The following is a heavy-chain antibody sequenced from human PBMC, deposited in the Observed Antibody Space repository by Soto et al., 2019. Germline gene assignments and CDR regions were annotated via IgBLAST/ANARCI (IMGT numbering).Heavy chain of an antibody. CDR3: ARTITTVTPKPLYYYYYYGMDV. J-gene: IGHJ6*02. V-gene: IGHV3-30-3*01. CDR2: ISYDGSNK. CDR1: GFTVSSYA. Sequence: GGSLRLSCAASGFTVSSYAMHWVRQAPGKGLEWVAVISYDGSNKYYADSVKGRFTISRDNSKNTLYLQMNSLRAEDTAVYYCARTITTVTPKPLYYYYYYGMDVWGQGTTVTVSS. D-gene: IGHD4-17*01.